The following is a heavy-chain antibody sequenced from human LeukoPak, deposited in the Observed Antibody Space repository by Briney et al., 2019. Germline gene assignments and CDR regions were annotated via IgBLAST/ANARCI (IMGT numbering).Heavy chain of an antibody. CDR2: INPNSGGT. V-gene: IGHV1-2*02. Sequence: VKSSCKASGYTFNGYYMHLVRQAPGQGLEWMGWINPNSGGTNYAQKFEGRVTMTRDTSISTAYMELSRLRSDDTAVYYCAREMGGTFDYWGQGTLVTVSS. CDR3: AREMGGTFDY. CDR1: GYTFNGYY. J-gene: IGHJ4*02. D-gene: IGHD1-26*01.